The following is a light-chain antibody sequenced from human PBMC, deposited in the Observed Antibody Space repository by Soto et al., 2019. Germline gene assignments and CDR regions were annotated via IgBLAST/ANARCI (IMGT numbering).Light chain of an antibody. J-gene: IGLJ1*01. CDR1: SSNIGSNT. CDR2: SSN. V-gene: IGLV1-44*01. Sequence: QSVLTQPPSASGTPGQSVTVSWSGSSSNIGSNTVHWYQQITGTAPKLLLYSSNQRPSGVPARFSGSKSGTSACLAISGLQSEDEAYYYCAAWDDSLNGLYVFGTGTKLTVL. CDR3: AAWDDSLNGLYV.